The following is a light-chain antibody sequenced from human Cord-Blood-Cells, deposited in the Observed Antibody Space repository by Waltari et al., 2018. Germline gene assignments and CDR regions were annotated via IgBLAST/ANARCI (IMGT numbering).Light chain of an antibody. CDR2: GNS. V-gene: IGLV1-40*01. CDR1: RPNIGAGYD. CDR3: QSYDSSLSGYV. J-gene: IGLJ1*01. Sequence: QSVLTQPTSVSGAPGPRVTIPCTGSRPNIGAGYDVHWYQQLPGTAPKLLIYGNSNRPSGVPDRFSGSKSGTSASLAITGLQAEDEADYYCQSYDSSLSGYVFGTGTKVTVL.